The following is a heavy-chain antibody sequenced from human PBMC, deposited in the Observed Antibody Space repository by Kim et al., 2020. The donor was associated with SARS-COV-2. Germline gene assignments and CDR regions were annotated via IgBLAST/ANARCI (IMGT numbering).Heavy chain of an antibody. D-gene: IGHD6-6*01. CDR1: GFTFSSYE. CDR3: AVTEYSSSSDAFDI. V-gene: IGHV3-48*03. CDR2: ISSSGSTI. Sequence: GGSLRLSCAASGFTFSSYEMNWVRQAPGKGLEWVSYISSSGSTIYYADSVKGRFTISRDNAKNSLYLQMNSLRAEDTAVYYCAVTEYSSSSDAFDIWGQGTMVTVSS. J-gene: IGHJ3*02.